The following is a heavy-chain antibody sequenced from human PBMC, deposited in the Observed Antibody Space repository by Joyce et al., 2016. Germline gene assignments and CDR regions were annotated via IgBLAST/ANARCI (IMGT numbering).Heavy chain of an antibody. D-gene: IGHD3-10*02. CDR1: GLTFSIYG. J-gene: IGHJ3*02. CDR2: ISYDGSNK. CDR3: AKFFMSATPGPNDAFDI. V-gene: IGHV3-30*18. Sequence: QVQLVESGGGVVQPGRSLRLSCAASGLTFSIYGMHWVRQAPGKGLEWVAVISYDGSNKHYRDSVKGRFTISRDNSKNTLYLQMNDLRAEDTAVYYCAKFFMSATPGPNDAFDIWGQGTMVTVSS.